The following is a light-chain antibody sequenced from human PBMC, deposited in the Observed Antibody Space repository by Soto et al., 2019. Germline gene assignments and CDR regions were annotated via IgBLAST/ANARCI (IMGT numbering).Light chain of an antibody. CDR1: SSNIGGNS. V-gene: IGLV1-44*01. J-gene: IGLJ3*02. CDR3: AAWDDSLNGPL. CDR2: SNN. Sequence: QSVMTQPPSVSAAPGQKVTISCSGSSSNIGGNSVSWYQQLPGTAPKLLIYSNNQRPSGVPDRFSGSKSGTSASLAVNGLQSEDEADYYCAAWDDSLNGPLFGGGTKVTVL.